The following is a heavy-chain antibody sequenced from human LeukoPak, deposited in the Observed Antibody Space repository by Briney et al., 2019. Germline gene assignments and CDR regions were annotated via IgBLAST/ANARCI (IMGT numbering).Heavy chain of an antibody. J-gene: IGHJ4*02. CDR3: AKDSSTWGNLAGHFDS. CDR1: GGSISSYY. D-gene: IGHD6-13*01. Sequence: PSETLSLTCTVSGGSISSYYWSWIRQPPGKGLEWIGYIYYSGSTNYNPSLKSRVTISVDTSKNQFSLKLSSVTAADTAVYYCAKDSSTWGNLAGHFDSWGQGTLVTVSS. V-gene: IGHV4-59*12. CDR2: IYYSGST.